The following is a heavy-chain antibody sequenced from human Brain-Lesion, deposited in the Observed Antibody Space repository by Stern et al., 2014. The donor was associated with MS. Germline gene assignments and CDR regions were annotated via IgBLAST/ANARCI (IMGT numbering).Heavy chain of an antibody. V-gene: IGHV4-39*01. J-gene: IGHJ5*02. CDR1: GGSVSSTSYA. CDR3: AGEEDIRYCSGGSCTGNWFDP. D-gene: IGHD2-15*01. CDR2: IYYRGNT. Sequence: QLQLQESGPGLVKPSETLSLTCTVAGGSVSSTSYAWAWIRQPPGKGLEWIGTIYYRGNTHSSPSLKSRLTISLDTSKNQFSLQLGSVTAADTAVYYCAGEEDIRYCSGGSCTGNWFDPWGQGTLVTVSS.